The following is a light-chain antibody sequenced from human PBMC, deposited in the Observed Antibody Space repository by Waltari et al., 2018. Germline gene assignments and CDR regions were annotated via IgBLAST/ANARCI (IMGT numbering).Light chain of an antibody. J-gene: IGKJ3*01. Sequence: DIVMTQSPDSLAVSLGERATINCKSSQSLFYSSNSKNYLAWYQQKPGQSPKLLIYWASTRESAVPDRFSGSGSGTDFTLTISTLQAEDVAVYYCHQYYSLFTFGPGTKVDIK. CDR3: HQYYSLFT. CDR1: QSLFYSSNSKNY. CDR2: WAS. V-gene: IGKV4-1*01.